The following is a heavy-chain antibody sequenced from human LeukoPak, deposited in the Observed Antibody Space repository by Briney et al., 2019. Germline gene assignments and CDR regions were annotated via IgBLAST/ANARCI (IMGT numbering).Heavy chain of an antibody. V-gene: IGHV3-23*01. Sequence: GGSLRLSCAASGFTFSSYAMSWVRQAPGKGLEWVSAISGSGGSTYYADSVKGRFTISRDNSKNTLYLQMNSLRAEDTAVYYCARERDVVIGSNLDYWGQGTLVTVSP. CDR1: GFTFSSYA. D-gene: IGHD2-2*01. CDR3: ARERDVVIGSNLDY. J-gene: IGHJ4*02. CDR2: ISGSGGST.